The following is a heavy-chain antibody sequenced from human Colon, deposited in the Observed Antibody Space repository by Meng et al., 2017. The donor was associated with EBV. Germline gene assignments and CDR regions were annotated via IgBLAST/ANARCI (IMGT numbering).Heavy chain of an antibody. Sequence: QVRFQESGPGLVKPSGPLSLICAVSGASIGSSYWWTWVRQPPEKGLEWIGEIYHSGSTNYNPSLKSRLTLSVDKSKSQFSLELISVTAADTAVYYCARGRRFGSGRYALDYWGQGTLVTVFS. CDR2: IYHSGST. CDR1: GASIGSSYW. V-gene: IGHV4-4*02. CDR3: ARGRRFGSGRYALDY. D-gene: IGHD3-10*01. J-gene: IGHJ4*02.